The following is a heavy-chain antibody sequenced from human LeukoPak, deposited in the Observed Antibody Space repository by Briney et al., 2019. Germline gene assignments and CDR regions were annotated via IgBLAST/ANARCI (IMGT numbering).Heavy chain of an antibody. CDR2: IKQDGSEK. D-gene: IGHD2-2*01. Sequence: PGRSLRPSCAASGFTFSSYWMSWVRQAPGKGLEWVANIKQDGSEKYYVDSVKGRFTISRDNAKNSLYLQMNSLRAEDTAVYYCARDYCSSTSCYAEHGMDVWGQGTTVTVSS. V-gene: IGHV3-7*01. CDR1: GFTFSSYW. J-gene: IGHJ6*02. CDR3: ARDYCSSTSCYAEHGMDV.